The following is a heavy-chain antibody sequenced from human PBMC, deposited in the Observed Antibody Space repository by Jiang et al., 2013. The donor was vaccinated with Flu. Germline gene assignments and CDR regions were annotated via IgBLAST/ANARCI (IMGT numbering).Heavy chain of an antibody. CDR2: MNPNSGNT. J-gene: IGHJ4*02. V-gene: IGHV1-8*01. Sequence: GWMNPNSGNTAYAQKFQGRVTITRNTSVSTAYMELSSLRSEDTALYYCARRGGGSGTTLVYWGQGTLVTVSS. D-gene: IGHD1-7*01. CDR3: ARRGGGSGTTLVY.